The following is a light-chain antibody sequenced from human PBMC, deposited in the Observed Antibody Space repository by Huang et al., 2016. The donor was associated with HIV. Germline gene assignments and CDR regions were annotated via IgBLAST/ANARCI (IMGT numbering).Light chain of an antibody. CDR3: QKYNSAPLT. V-gene: IGKV1-27*01. CDR2: AAS. J-gene: IGKJ5*01. Sequence: DIRMTQSPSSLSASVGDRVTIACRASQAITTYLAWYQQKPGNVPRLLIYAASTLQSGVPSRFSGSGSGTDFTLTITSLQPEDAGTYYCQKYNSAPLTFGQGTRLEIK. CDR1: QAITTY.